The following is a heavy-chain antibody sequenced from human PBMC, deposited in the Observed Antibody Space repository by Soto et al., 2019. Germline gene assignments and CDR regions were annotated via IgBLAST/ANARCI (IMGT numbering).Heavy chain of an antibody. CDR1: GDSISSGDYY. D-gene: IGHD2-21*01. V-gene: IGHV4-30-4*01. CDR3: ARIPSP. Sequence: SETLSLTCTVSGDSISSGDYYWSWIRQPPGKGLEWIGCIYYSGNTYYNPSLKSRFSISVDTSKNQFSLKLTSVTAADTAVYYCARIPSPWGQGTLVTVSS. CDR2: IYYSGNT. J-gene: IGHJ5*02.